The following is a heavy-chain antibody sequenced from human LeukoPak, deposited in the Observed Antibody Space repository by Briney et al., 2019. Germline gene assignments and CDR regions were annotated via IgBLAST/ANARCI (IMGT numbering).Heavy chain of an antibody. CDR3: VRDHNQYYYGSGVSGGWFDP. CDR2: IYYSGST. CDR1: GGSISSSSYY. J-gene: IGHJ5*02. V-gene: IGHV4-39*07. D-gene: IGHD3-10*01. Sequence: SETLSLTCTVSGGSISSSSYYWGWIRQPPGKGLEWIGSIYYSGSTHYNPSLKSRVTLSVDTSNNQISLKLSSVTAADTAVCYCVRDHNQYYYGSGVSGGWFDPWGQGTLVTVSS.